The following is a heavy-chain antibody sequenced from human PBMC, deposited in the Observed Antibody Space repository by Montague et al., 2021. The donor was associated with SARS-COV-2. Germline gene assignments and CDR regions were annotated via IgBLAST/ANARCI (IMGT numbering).Heavy chain of an antibody. D-gene: IGHD3-10*01. CDR3: ARDRGEP. CDR1: GIRVSNNY. CDR2: IYSEGTT. V-gene: IGHV3-53*05. J-gene: IGHJ5*02. Sequence: SLRLSCAVSGIRVSNNYMTWVRQAPGEGLEWVSLIYSEGTTKYADSVQGRFTISRDSSKNTVYLQMNSPRPDDTAIYYCARDRGEPWGQGTLVTVSS.